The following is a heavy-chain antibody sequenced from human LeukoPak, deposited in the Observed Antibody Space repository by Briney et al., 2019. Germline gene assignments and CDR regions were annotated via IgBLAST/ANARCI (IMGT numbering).Heavy chain of an antibody. CDR2: IYSGGTT. CDR3: ARDGYGNNYMDV. CDR1: GFSVSSNF. Sequence: GGSLRLSCAASGFSVSSNFMSWVRQAPGKWLEWVSVIYSGGTTYYADSVKGRFTISRDDSKNTLSLQMNSLRAEDTAVYYCARDGYGNNYMDVWGKGTTVTVSS. J-gene: IGHJ6*03. D-gene: IGHD1/OR15-1a*01. V-gene: IGHV3-53*01.